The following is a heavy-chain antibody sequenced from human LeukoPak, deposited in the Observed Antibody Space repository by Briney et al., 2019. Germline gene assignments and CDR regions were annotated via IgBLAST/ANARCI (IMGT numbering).Heavy chain of an antibody. CDR2: ISSDETNI. J-gene: IGHJ4*02. D-gene: IGHD2-2*01. V-gene: IGHV3-30*03. CDR1: GFTFSNYG. Sequence: PGRSLTLSCATSGFTFSNYGMHWVRQAPGKGLEWVAVISSDETNIRYGDSVKGRFTVSRDNAKNTLYLQMNSLRAEDTAVYYCARVPEYCSSTSCFDYWGQGTLVTVSS. CDR3: ARVPEYCSSTSCFDY.